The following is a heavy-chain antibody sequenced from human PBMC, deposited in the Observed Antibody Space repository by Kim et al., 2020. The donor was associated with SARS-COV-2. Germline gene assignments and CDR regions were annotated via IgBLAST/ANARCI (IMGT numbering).Heavy chain of an antibody. J-gene: IGHJ4*02. D-gene: IGHD3-3*01. CDR3: TKIYYDFWIGYNIFDY. V-gene: IGHV3-73*01. Sequence: SMNGRCTISRDDSKNTAYLQMNSLKPEDTAVYYCTKIYYDFWIGYNIFDYWGQGALVTVSS.